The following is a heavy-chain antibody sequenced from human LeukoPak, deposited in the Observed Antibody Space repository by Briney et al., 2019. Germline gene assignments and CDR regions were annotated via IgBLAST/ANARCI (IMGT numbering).Heavy chain of an antibody. V-gene: IGHV3-23*01. CDR2: ISGSGGST. Sequence: GSLRLSCAASGFTFSSYAMSWVRQAPGKGLEWVSAISGSGGSTYYADSVKGRFTISRDNSKSTLYLQMNSLRAEDTAVYYCAKFLPTHIVVANYYFDYWGQGTLVTVSS. CDR1: GFTFSSYA. CDR3: AKFLPTHIVVANYYFDY. D-gene: IGHD2-21*01. J-gene: IGHJ4*02.